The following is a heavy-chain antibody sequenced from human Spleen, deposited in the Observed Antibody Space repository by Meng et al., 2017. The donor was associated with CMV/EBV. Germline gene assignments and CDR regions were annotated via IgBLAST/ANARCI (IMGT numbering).Heavy chain of an antibody. CDR2: IHYSGST. V-gene: IGHV4-61*01. J-gene: IGHJ6*02. Sequence: GSLRLSCTVSGGDVSSPSHYWSWIRQPPGKGLEWIGYIHYSGSTNYNPSLKSRVTISVDTSKNQFSLKLSSVTAADTAVYYCARDSNYDILTGRTYYYGMDVWGQGTTVTVSS. CDR3: ARDSNYDILTGRTYYYGMDV. D-gene: IGHD3-9*01. CDR1: GGDVSSPSHY.